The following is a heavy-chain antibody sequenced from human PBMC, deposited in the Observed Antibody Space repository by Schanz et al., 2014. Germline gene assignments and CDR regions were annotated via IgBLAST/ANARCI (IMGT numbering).Heavy chain of an antibody. D-gene: IGHD5-12*01. V-gene: IGHV1-18*01. CDR2: ISPYTGNT. J-gene: IGHJ4*02. CDR3: ARAFGGYDPAGALDY. CDR1: GYTFSSYG. Sequence: QVQLVQSGAEVKKPGASVKVSCKTSGYTFSSYGITWVRQAPGQGLEWVGWISPYTGNTHYFDKMEGRVTMTTDTSTSTAYMELSRLKSDDTAVYYCARAFGGYDPAGALDYWGQGTLVTVSS.